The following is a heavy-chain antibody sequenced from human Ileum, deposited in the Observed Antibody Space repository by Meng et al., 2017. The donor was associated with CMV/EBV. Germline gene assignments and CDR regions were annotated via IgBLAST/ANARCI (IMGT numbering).Heavy chain of an antibody. CDR2: INVDGGAT. Sequence: GESLKISCEGSGFSFSNYAMNWVRQAPGKGLVWVSRINVDGGATTYADSVEGRFTISRDNAKDTLYLQMDSLRAEDTAVYYCARDLSCNQIGYWGQGVLVTVSS. CDR3: ARDLSCNQIGY. D-gene: IGHD1-14*01. V-gene: IGHV3-74*01. J-gene: IGHJ4*02. CDR1: GFSFSNYA.